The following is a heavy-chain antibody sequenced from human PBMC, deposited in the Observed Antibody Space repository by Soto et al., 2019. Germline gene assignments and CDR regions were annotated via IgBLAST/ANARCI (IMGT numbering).Heavy chain of an antibody. V-gene: IGHV4-30-4*01. D-gene: IGHD3-10*01. CDR2: VYFTGTT. CDR1: GGSINNGHFY. J-gene: IGHJ5*02. Sequence: QLQLQXSGPGLVKPXXXLSLTCTVXGGSINNGHFYWGWIRQPPGKGLEWIGYVYFTGTTYLNPSLKSRINISFETSKNQFSLKLSSVTAADTAVYYCVRGYYYGSGSLHWFDPWGQGTLVTVSS. CDR3: VRGYYYGSGSLHWFDP.